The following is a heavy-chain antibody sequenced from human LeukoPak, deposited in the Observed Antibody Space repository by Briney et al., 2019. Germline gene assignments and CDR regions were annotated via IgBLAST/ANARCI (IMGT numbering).Heavy chain of an antibody. V-gene: IGHV1-8*03. J-gene: IGHJ4*02. CDR1: GYTFTSYD. CDR2: MNPNSGNT. Sequence: ASVKVSCKASGYTFTSYDINWVRQATGQGLEWMGWMNPNSGNTGYAQKFQGRVTITRNTSISTAYMELSSLRSEDTAVYYCARVGSYYHAHFDYWGQGTLVTVSS. D-gene: IGHD1-26*01. CDR3: ARVGSYYHAHFDY.